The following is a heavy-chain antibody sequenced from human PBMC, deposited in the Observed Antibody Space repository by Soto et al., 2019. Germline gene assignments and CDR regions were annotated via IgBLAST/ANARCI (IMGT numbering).Heavy chain of an antibody. V-gene: IGHV3-74*01. CDR3: ARARIAVAGYDY. CDR2: INSDGSST. Sequence: EVQLVESGGCLVQPGGSLRLSCAASGFTFSSYWMHWVRQAPGRGLVWVSRINSDGSSTSYADSVKGRFTISRNNAKNTLYLQMNSLRAEDTAVYYCARARIAVAGYDYWGQGTLVTVSS. J-gene: IGHJ4*02. D-gene: IGHD6-19*01. CDR1: GFTFSSYW.